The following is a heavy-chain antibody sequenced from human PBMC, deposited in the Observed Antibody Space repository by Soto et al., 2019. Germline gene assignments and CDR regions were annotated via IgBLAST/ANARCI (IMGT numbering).Heavy chain of an antibody. J-gene: IGHJ6*03. D-gene: IGHD6-6*01. CDR1: GGSFSGYY. CDR2: INHTGST. V-gene: IGHV4-34*01. Sequence: SETLSLTCAVYGGSFSGYYWSWIRQPPGKGLEWIGEINHTGSTNYNPSLKSRVTISVDTSKNQFSLKLSSVTAADTAVYYCARVGEESSSSPYYYYYMDVWGKGTTVTVSS. CDR3: ARVGEESSSSPYYYYYMDV.